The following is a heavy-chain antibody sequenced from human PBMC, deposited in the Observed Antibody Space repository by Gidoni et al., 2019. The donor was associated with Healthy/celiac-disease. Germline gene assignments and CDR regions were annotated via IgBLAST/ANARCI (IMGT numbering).Heavy chain of an antibody. CDR1: GGSFSGYY. J-gene: IGHJ5*02. V-gene: IGHV4-34*01. Sequence: QVQLQQWGAGLLKPSETLSLTCAVYGGSFSGYYWSWIRQPPGKGLEWIGEINHSGSTNYNPSLKSRVTISVDTSKNQFSLKLSSVTAADTAVYYCARHDRAVTTMVDPWGQGTLVTVSS. CDR2: INHSGST. CDR3: ARHDRAVTTMVDP. D-gene: IGHD4-4*01.